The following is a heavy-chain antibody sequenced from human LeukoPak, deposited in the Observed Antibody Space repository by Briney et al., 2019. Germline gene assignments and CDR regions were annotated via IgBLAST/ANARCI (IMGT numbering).Heavy chain of an antibody. J-gene: IGHJ4*02. D-gene: IGHD3-22*01. CDR3: ARLYYDTSGYFDY. Sequence: SETLSLTCTVSGGSISSSNYYWGWIRQPPGEGLEWIGSIYYSGSTYYNPSLKSRVTISVDTSKNQFSLKLSSVTAGDTAVYYCARLYYDTSGYFDYWGQGTLVTVSS. CDR1: GGSISSSNYY. V-gene: IGHV4-39*01. CDR2: IYYSGST.